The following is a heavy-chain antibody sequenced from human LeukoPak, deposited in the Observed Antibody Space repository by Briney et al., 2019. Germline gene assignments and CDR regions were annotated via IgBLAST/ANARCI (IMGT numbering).Heavy chain of an antibody. D-gene: IGHD3-3*01. CDR1: GGSISSYY. Sequence: SETLSLTCTVSGGSISSYYWSWIRQPPGKGLEWIGYIYYSESTNYNPSLKSRVTISVDTSKNQFSLKLSSVTAADTAVYYCARGDSRYYDFWSGYHPFDYWGQGTLVTVSS. J-gene: IGHJ4*02. CDR2: IYYSEST. CDR3: ARGDSRYYDFWSGYHPFDY. V-gene: IGHV4-59*01.